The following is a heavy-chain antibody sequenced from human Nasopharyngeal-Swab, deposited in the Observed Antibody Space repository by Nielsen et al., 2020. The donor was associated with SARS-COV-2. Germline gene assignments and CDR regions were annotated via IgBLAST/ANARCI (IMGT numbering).Heavy chain of an antibody. J-gene: IGHJ4*02. CDR3: ARKDYDILTGHPFFDY. Sequence: GESLKISCAASGFTFSSYSMNWVRQAPGKGLEWVSYISSSSSTIYYADSVKGQFTISRGNAKNSLYLQMNSLRAEDTAVYYCARKDYDILTGHPFFDYWGQGTLVTVSS. CDR2: ISSSSSTI. CDR1: GFTFSSYS. V-gene: IGHV3-48*01. D-gene: IGHD3-9*01.